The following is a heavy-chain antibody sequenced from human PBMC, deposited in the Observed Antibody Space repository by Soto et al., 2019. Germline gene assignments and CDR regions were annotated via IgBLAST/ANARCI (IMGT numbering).Heavy chain of an antibody. CDR3: ARSSGAVFGIIIEGSNWLAP. CDR1: PDPFTSYY. Sequence: ASVTVSCTAPPDPFTSYYIPWVRHAPVHGREWMGIINPNGGSTRFAQTFQGRISMTTDTSTSTVEMELRSLRSEDTAGYYGARSSGAVFGIIIEGSNWLAPGGQGSLVTVSS. CDR2: INPNGGST. J-gene: IGHJ5*02. V-gene: IGHV1-46*01. D-gene: IGHD1-26*01.